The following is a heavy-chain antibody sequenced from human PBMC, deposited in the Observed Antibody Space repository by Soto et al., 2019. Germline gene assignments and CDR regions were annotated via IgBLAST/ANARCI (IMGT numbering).Heavy chain of an antibody. V-gene: IGHV1-18*01. J-gene: IGHJ4*02. D-gene: IGHD4-17*01. CDR3: ARNWDTTVTTQTDY. Sequence: QVQLVQSGAEVKKPGASVKVSCKASGYTFTSYGISWVRQAPGQGLAWMGGISAYNGNTNYAQKPQGRVTMTTDTSTSTAYMELRSLRSDDTAVYYCARNWDTTVTTQTDYWGQGTLVTVSS. CDR1: GYTFTSYG. CDR2: ISAYNGNT.